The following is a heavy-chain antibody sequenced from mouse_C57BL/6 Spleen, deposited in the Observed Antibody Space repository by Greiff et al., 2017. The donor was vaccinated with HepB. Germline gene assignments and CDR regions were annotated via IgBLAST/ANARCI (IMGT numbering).Heavy chain of an antibody. Sequence: VKLMESGAELARPGASVKMSCKASGYTFTSYTMHWVKQRPGQGLEWIGYINPSSGYTKYNQKFKDKATLTADKSSSTAYMQLSSLTSEDSAVYYCASSNYLDYWGQGTTLTVSS. J-gene: IGHJ2*01. CDR2: INPSSGYT. CDR3: ASSNYLDY. CDR1: GYTFTSYT. V-gene: IGHV1-4*01. D-gene: IGHD1-1*01.